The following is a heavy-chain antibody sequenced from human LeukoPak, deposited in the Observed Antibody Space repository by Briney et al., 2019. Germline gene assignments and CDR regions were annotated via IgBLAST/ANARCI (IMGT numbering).Heavy chain of an antibody. J-gene: IGHJ4*02. CDR2: ISTYNGNT. CDR1: GYTFTSYG. CDR3: AISGDGYNLAAFDY. V-gene: IGHV1-18*01. D-gene: IGHD5-24*01. Sequence: ASVKVSCKAFGYTFTSYGFTWVRQAPGQGLEWMGWISTYNGNTNYAQRLQGRVTMTIDTSTSTAYMELRSLRSDDTAVYYCAISGDGYNLAAFDYWGQGTLVTVSS.